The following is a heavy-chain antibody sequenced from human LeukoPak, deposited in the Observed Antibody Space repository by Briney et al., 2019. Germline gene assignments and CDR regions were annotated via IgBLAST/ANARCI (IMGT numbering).Heavy chain of an antibody. CDR3: ARDWDIAVAFFDC. Sequence: AASVKVSCKASGYTFTGYYMHWVRQAPGQGLEWMGWINPNSGGTNYAQKFQGRVTMTRDTSISTAYMELSRLRSDDTAVYYCARDWDIAVAFFDCWGQGTLVTVSS. J-gene: IGHJ4*02. CDR1: GYTFTGYY. D-gene: IGHD6-19*01. CDR2: INPNSGGT. V-gene: IGHV1-2*02.